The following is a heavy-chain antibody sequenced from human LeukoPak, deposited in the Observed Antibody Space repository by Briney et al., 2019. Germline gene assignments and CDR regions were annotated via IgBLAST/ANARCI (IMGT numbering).Heavy chain of an antibody. D-gene: IGHD3-22*01. V-gene: IGHV3-23*01. CDR3: AKDNYYDSSGYYARVGYFDY. CDR1: GFTFSSYA. Sequence: GGSLRLSCAASGFTFSSYAMSWVRQAPGKGLEWVSAISGSGGSTYYADSVKGRFTISRDNSKNTLYLQMNSLRAEDTAVYYCAKDNYYDSSGYYARVGYFDYWGQGTLVTVSS. CDR2: ISGSGGST. J-gene: IGHJ4*02.